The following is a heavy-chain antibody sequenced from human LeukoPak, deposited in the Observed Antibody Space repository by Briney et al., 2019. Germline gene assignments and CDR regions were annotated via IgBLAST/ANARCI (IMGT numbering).Heavy chain of an antibody. V-gene: IGHV3-11*05. CDR2: ISSSSSYT. J-gene: IGHJ3*02. D-gene: IGHD2-21*02. CDR3: ARAYCGGDCYSLNAFDI. CDR1: GFTFSDYY. Sequence: GGSLRLSCAASGFTFSDYYMSWIRQAPGKGLEWVSYISSSSSYTNYADSVKGRFTISRDNAKNSLYLQMNSLRAEDTAVYYCARAYCGGDCYSLNAFDIWGQGTMVTVSS.